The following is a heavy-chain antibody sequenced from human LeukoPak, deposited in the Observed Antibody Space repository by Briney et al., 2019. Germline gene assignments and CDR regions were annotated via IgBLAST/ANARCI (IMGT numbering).Heavy chain of an antibody. CDR3: ARVRRDGYNLADY. CDR1: GFTFSSYG. CDR2: IWYDGSNK. D-gene: IGHD5-24*01. J-gene: IGHJ4*02. Sequence: GGSLRLSCVASGFTFSSYGMHWVRQAPGKGLEWVAVIWYDGSNKYYADSVKGRFTISRDNSKNTLYLQMNSLRAEDTAVYYCARVRRDGYNLADYWGQGTLVTVSS. V-gene: IGHV3-33*01.